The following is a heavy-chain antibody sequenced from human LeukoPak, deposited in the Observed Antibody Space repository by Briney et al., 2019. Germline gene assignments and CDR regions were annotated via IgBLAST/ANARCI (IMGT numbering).Heavy chain of an antibody. CDR3: ARAPYYYGSGSSPDY. CDR2: IIPIFGTA. J-gene: IGHJ4*02. V-gene: IGHV1-69*13. Sequence: ASVKVSCKASGGTFSSYAISWVRQAPGQGLEWMGGIIPIFGTANYAQKFQGRVTITADESTSTAYMELSSLRSEDKAVYYCARAPYYYGSGSSPDYWGQGTLVTVSS. D-gene: IGHD3-10*01. CDR1: GGTFSSYA.